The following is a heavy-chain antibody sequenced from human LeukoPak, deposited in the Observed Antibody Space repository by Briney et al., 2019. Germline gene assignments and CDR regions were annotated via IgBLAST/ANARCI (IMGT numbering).Heavy chain of an antibody. V-gene: IGHV1-69*13. CDR3: AREWGPGSSWYFDF. CDR2: IIPIFGTA. D-gene: IGHD3-10*01. J-gene: IGHJ4*02. CDR1: GGTFISYA. Sequence: SVKVSCKASGGTFISYAISWVRQAPGQGLEWMGGIIPIFGTANYAQKFQGRVTITADESTSTAYMELSSLRSEDTAIYYCAREWGPGSSWYFDFWGQGTLVTVSS.